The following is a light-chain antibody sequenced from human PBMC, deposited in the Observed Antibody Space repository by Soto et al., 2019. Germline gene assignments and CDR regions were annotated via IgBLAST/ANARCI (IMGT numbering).Light chain of an antibody. CDR2: DAS. V-gene: IGKV3-11*01. CDR1: QSISTY. Sequence: EIVLTQSPATLSLSPGGRATLSCRASQSISTYLAWYQQKPGRAPRLLIYDASNRAAGIPARFGGSGSGTDFTLTISSLEPEDFAVYYCHQRSTWPFTFGPGTKVDI. CDR3: HQRSTWPFT. J-gene: IGKJ3*01.